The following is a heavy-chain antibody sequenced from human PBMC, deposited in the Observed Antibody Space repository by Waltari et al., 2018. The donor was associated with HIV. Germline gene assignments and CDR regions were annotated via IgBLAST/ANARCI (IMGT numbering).Heavy chain of an antibody. V-gene: IGHV4-61*02. J-gene: IGHJ5*02. D-gene: IGHD6-19*01. CDR1: GGSISSVSYS. CDR3: ARVSLAGWFDP. Sequence: QVQLQESGPGLVKPSQTLSLTCTVSGGSISSVSYSWSWIRQPAGKGLEWIGRVSTSGTTNYNPSLKSRVTISVDTSKNQISLKMRSVTAADTAVYYCARVSLAGWFDPWGQGTLVTVSS. CDR2: VSTSGTT.